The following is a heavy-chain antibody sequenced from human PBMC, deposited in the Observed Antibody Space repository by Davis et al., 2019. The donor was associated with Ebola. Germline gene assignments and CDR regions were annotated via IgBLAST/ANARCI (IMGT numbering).Heavy chain of an antibody. D-gene: IGHD2-2*01. CDR2: VIPIFGTA. V-gene: IGHV1-69*06. Sequence: SVKVSCKASGYTFTSYAISWVRQAPGQGLEWMGGVIPIFGTANYAQKFQGRVTITADKSTSTAYMELSSLRSEDTAVYYCAIRPTLYCSSTSCYYFDYWGQGTLVTVSS. CDR3: AIRPTLYCSSTSCYYFDY. J-gene: IGHJ4*02. CDR1: GYTFTSYA.